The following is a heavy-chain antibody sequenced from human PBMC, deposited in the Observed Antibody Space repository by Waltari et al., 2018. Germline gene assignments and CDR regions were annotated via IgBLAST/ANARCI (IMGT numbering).Heavy chain of an antibody. V-gene: IGHV1-69*01. D-gene: IGHD5-12*01. CDR3: ARASAYELDY. J-gene: IGHJ4*02. CDR1: GGTFDSYS. CDR2: IIPICATS. Sequence: QVQLVQSGAEVKKPGSSVKVSCKASGGTFDSYSISWVRQAPGQGLEWMGVIIPICATSNYAQKVQCRVTSTADESTSTAYMELSSLRSEDTAVYYCARASAYELDYWGQGTLVTVSS.